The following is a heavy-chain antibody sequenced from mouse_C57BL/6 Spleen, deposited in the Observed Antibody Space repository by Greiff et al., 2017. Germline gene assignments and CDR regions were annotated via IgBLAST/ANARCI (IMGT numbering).Heavy chain of an antibody. CDR1: GYTFTSYW. CDR2: IHPNSGST. J-gene: IGHJ2*01. CDR3: AREDYGYYIDY. V-gene: IGHV1-64*01. D-gene: IGHD1-1*01. Sequence: QVQLQQSGAELVKPGASVKLSCKASGYTFTSYWMHWVKQRPGQGLEWIGMIHPNSGSTNYNEKFKSKATLTVDKSSSTAYMQLSSLTSEDSAVYYGAREDYGYYIDYWGQGTTLTVSS.